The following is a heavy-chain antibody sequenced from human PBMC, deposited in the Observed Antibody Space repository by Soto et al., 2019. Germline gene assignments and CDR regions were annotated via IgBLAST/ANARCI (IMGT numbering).Heavy chain of an antibody. Sequence: ASVKVSCKASGYTFTSYGISWVRQAPGQGLEWMGWISAYNGNTNYAQELQGRVTMTTDTSTSTAYMELRSLRSDDTAVYYCARAPRLDYDILTGYSASFDYWGQGTLVTVSS. J-gene: IGHJ4*02. CDR1: GYTFTSYG. CDR3: ARAPRLDYDILTGYSASFDY. CDR2: ISAYNGNT. D-gene: IGHD3-9*01. V-gene: IGHV1-18*01.